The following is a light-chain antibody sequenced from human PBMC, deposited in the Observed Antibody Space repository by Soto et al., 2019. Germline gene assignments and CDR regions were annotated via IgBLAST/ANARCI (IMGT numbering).Light chain of an antibody. Sequence: LTQPASVSGSPGQSITISCTGTSSDVGSYNLVSWYQQHPGKAPKLMIYEGSKRPSGVSNRFSGSKSGNTASLTISGLQAEDEADYYCCSYAGSSPSYVFGTGTKVTVL. CDR1: SSDVGSYNL. V-gene: IGLV2-23*01. CDR2: EGS. CDR3: CSYAGSSPSYV. J-gene: IGLJ1*01.